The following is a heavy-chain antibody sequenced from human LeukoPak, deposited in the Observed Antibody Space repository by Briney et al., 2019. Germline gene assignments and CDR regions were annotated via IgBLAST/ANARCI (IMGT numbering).Heavy chain of an antibody. CDR3: ARGGHSSSWYRDAFDI. D-gene: IGHD6-13*01. Sequence: SETLSLTCAVYGGSFSGYYWSWIRQPPGKGLEWIGEINHSGSTNCNPSLKSRVTISVDTSKNQFSLKLSSVTAADTAVYCCARGGHSSSWYRDAFDIWGQGTMVTVSS. CDR2: INHSGST. CDR1: GGSFSGYY. J-gene: IGHJ3*02. V-gene: IGHV4-34*01.